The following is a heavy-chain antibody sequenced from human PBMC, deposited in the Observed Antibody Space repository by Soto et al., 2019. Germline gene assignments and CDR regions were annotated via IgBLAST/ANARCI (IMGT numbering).Heavy chain of an antibody. CDR2: IRSKANSYAT. D-gene: IGHD2-21*01. J-gene: IGHJ5*02. CDR1: GFTFSGSA. CDR3: TIPLAEGWFDP. Sequence: EVQLVESGGGLVQPGGSLKLSCAASGFTFSGSAMHWVRQASGKGLEWVGRIRSKANSYATAYAASVKGRFTISRDDSKNTAYLQMNSLKTEDTAVYYCTIPLAEGWFDPWGQGTLVTVSS. V-gene: IGHV3-73*02.